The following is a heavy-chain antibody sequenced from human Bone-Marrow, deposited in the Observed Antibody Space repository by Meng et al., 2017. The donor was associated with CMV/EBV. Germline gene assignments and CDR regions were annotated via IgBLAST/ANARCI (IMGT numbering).Heavy chain of an antibody. V-gene: IGHV3-30*03. J-gene: IGHJ4*02. D-gene: IGHD3-16*01. Sequence: GGSLRLSCAASGFTFSNAWMSWVRQAPGKGLEWVAVISYDGSNKYYADSVKGRFTISRDNSKNTLYLQMNSLRAEDTAVYYCARDWGASQSSNDYWGQGTLVTVSS. CDR2: ISYDGSNK. CDR1: GFTFSNAW. CDR3: ARDWGASQSSNDY.